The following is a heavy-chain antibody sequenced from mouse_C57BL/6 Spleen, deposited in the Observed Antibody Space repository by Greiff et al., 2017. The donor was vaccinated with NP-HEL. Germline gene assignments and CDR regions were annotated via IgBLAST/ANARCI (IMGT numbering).Heavy chain of an antibody. CDR3: TQIYDYLYWYFDV. V-gene: IGHV1-5*01. J-gene: IGHJ1*03. CDR2: IYPGNSDT. D-gene: IGHD2-4*01. CDR1: GYTFTSYW. Sequence: EVKVEESGTVLARPGASVKMSCKTSGYTFTSYWMHWVQQRPGQGREWRGAIYPGNSDTSYNQKFKGKAKLTAVTSASTAYMELISLTNEDSAVYYCTQIYDYLYWYFDVWGTGTTVTVSS.